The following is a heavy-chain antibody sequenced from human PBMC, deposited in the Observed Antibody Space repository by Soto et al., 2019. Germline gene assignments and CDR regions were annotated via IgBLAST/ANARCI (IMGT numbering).Heavy chain of an antibody. CDR1: GGSISSGGYY. CDR2: IYYSGST. D-gene: IGHD5-12*01. J-gene: IGHJ4*02. CDR3: ARGYSGYDSPFDY. V-gene: IGHV4-31*03. Sequence: PSETLSLTCTVSGGSISSGGYYWSWIRQHPGKGLEWIGYIYYSGSTYYNPSLKSRVTISVDTSKNQFSLKLSSVTAADTAVYYCARGYSGYDSPFDYWGQGTLVTVSS.